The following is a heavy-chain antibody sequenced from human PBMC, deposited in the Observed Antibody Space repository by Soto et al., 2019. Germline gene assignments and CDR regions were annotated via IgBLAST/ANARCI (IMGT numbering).Heavy chain of an antibody. Sequence: EVQLVESGGGLVQPGGSLRLSCAASGFTVSSNYMSWVRQAPGKGLEWVSVIYSGGSTYYADSVKGRFTISRDNSKNTLYLQMNSLRAEDTAVYYCARDWRYGDSYLDYWGQGTLVTVSS. CDR1: GFTVSSNY. J-gene: IGHJ4*02. CDR3: ARDWRYGDSYLDY. D-gene: IGHD4-17*01. V-gene: IGHV3-66*01. CDR2: IYSGGST.